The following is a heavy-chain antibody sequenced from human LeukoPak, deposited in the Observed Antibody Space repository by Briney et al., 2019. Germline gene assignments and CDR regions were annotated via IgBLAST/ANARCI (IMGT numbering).Heavy chain of an antibody. D-gene: IGHD3-10*01. Sequence: GGSLRLSCAASGFTFSSYAMHWVRQAPGKGLEWVAVISYDGSNKYYADSVKGRFTISRDNSKNTLYLQMNSLRAEDTAVYYCARPNYYGSGSYYKGVAYNWFDPWGQGTPVTVSS. V-gene: IGHV3-30*04. J-gene: IGHJ5*02. CDR1: GFTFSSYA. CDR3: ARPNYYGSGSYYKGVAYNWFDP. CDR2: ISYDGSNK.